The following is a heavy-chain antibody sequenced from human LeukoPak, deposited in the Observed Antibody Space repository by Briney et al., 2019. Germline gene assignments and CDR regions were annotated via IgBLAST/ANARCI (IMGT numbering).Heavy chain of an antibody. CDR2: INPNTGAT. V-gene: IGHV1-2*02. CDR3: ARVRVGSGWCRSWYFEF. D-gene: IGHD6-19*01. J-gene: IGHJ4*02. CDR1: GYTFTGYY. Sequence: ASGNVSCKPSGYTFTGYYLRWVRQAPGQRLEWRGWINPNTGATSNAQKFQGRFTMTKDTSIDTAYVEIRMFRSYDTAVYYVARVRVGSGWCRSWYFEFWGQGTLISVSS.